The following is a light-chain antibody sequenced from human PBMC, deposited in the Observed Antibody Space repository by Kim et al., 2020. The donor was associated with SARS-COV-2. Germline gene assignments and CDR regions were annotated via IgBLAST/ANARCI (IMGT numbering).Light chain of an antibody. V-gene: IGLV3-1*01. Sequence: SVAAGQTATVSCSGDKLGDKYACWYQQKPGQSPVLVIYQDSKRHTGIPERFSGSNSGNTATLTISGTQAMDEADYYCKAWDSSTYVFGTGTKVTVL. CDR1: KLGDKY. CDR3: KAWDSSTYV. CDR2: QDS. J-gene: IGLJ1*01.